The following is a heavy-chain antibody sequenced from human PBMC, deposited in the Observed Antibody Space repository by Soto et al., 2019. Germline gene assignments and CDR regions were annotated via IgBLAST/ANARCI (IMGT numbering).Heavy chain of an antibody. Sequence: QVQLVQSGAEVKKPGASVKVSCKASGYTFTDYYLHWVRQAPGQGLEWMGWINPDSGGTNYAQKFRGRVTMTRDTSIRTAYMELSRLSSDDTSVYYCARRRYGSETDCFDPWGQGTLVTVSS. CDR2: INPDSGGT. J-gene: IGHJ5*02. D-gene: IGHD3-10*01. CDR3: ARRRYGSETDCFDP. V-gene: IGHV1-2*02. CDR1: GYTFTDYY.